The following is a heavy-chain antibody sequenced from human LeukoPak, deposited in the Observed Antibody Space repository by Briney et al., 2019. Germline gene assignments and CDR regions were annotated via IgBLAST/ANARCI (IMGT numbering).Heavy chain of an antibody. CDR1: GFIFTTSA. J-gene: IGHJ4*02. CDR3: AKVVTSVGGY. V-gene: IGHV3-23*01. CDR2: VSGRGDVT. D-gene: IGHD5-18*01. Sequence: GGSLRLSCAASGFIFTTSAMSWVRQAPGRGLEWVSGVSGRGDVTYYADSVKGRFTVSRDNSKNTLYLQMNSLRAEDTAVYYCAKVVTSVGGYWGQGTLVTVSS.